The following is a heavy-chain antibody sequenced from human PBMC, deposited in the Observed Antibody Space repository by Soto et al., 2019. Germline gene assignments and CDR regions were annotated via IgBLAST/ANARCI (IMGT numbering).Heavy chain of an antibody. D-gene: IGHD3-3*01. CDR2: IIPIFGTA. CDR3: ASRLYYASNYYYYYGMDV. J-gene: IGHJ6*02. CDR1: GGTFSSYA. Sequence: GASVKVSCKASGGTFSSYAISWVRQAPGQGLEWMGGIIPIFGTANYAQKFQGRVTITADESTSTAYMELSSLRSEDTAVYYCASRLYYASNYYYYYGMDVWGQGTTVTVSS. V-gene: IGHV1-69*13.